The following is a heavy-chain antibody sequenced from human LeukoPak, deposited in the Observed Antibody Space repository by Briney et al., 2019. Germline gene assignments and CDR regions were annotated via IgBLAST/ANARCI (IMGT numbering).Heavy chain of an antibody. CDR3: ARNYCSGGSCLGMDV. Sequence: RASVKVSCKASGYTFTSYGISWVRQAPGQGLEWMGWISAYNGNTNYAQKLQGRVTMTTDTSTSTAYMELRSLRSDDTAVYYCARNYCSGGSCLGMDVWGKGTTVTVSS. CDR2: ISAYNGNT. D-gene: IGHD2-15*01. V-gene: IGHV1-18*04. J-gene: IGHJ6*04. CDR1: GYTFTSYG.